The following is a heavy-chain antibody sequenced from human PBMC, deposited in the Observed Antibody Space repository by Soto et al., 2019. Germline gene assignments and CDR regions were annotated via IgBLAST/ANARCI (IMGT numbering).Heavy chain of an antibody. Sequence: EVQLLQSGGGMVNPGGSLRLSCAASGFTFSSYAMTWVRQPPGKGLQWVSLIGGGGAGTYYADSVKGRFTISRDNAKNTLYLQMNSLRAEDSAVYYCAKGDTWGSYRPTFDYLGQGILVTVSS. J-gene: IGHJ4*02. CDR2: IGGGGAGT. CDR1: GFTFSSYA. CDR3: AKGDTWGSYRPTFDY. V-gene: IGHV3-23*01. D-gene: IGHD3-16*02.